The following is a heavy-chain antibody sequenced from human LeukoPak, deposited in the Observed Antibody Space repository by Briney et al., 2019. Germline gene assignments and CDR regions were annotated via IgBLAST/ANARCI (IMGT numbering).Heavy chain of an antibody. CDR3: ARVGAAAAPFDP. Sequence: SETLSLTCTVSGGTISSYYWSWIRQPPGKGLEWIGYIYYSGSTNYNPSLRSRVTISVDTSKNQFSLKLSSVTAADTAVYYCARVGAAAAPFDPWGQGTLVTVSS. V-gene: IGHV4-59*01. CDR1: GGTISSYY. CDR2: IYYSGST. J-gene: IGHJ5*02. D-gene: IGHD6-13*01.